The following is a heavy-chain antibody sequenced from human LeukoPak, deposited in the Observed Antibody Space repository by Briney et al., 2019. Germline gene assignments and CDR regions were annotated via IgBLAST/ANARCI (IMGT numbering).Heavy chain of an antibody. D-gene: IGHD4-23*01. Sequence: GASVKVSCKVSGYTLTELSMHWVRQAPGKGLEWMGGFDPEDGETIYAQKFQGRVTMTEDTSTDTAYMELSSLRSEDTAVYYCASYGGNPYYFDYWGQGTLVTVSS. CDR2: FDPEDGET. CDR3: ASYGGNPYYFDY. V-gene: IGHV1-24*01. CDR1: GYTLTELS. J-gene: IGHJ4*02.